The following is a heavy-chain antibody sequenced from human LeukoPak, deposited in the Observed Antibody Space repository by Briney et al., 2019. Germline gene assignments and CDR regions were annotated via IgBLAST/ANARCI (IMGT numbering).Heavy chain of an antibody. CDR1: GYTFTSYA. J-gene: IGHJ3*02. D-gene: IGHD4-17*01. Sequence: ASVKVSCKASGYTFTSYAMHWVRQAPGQRLEWMGWINAGNGNTKYSQKFQGRVTITRDTSASTAYMELSSLRSEDTAVYYCARMIEVTTYAFDIWGQGTMVTVSS. CDR2: INAGNGNT. V-gene: IGHV1-3*01. CDR3: ARMIEVTTYAFDI.